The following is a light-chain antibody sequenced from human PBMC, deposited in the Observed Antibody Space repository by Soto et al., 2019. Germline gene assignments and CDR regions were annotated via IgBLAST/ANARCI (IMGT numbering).Light chain of an antibody. CDR2: AAS. CDR3: LRHSTYPLT. CDR1: QGIRNA. J-gene: IGKJ4*01. V-gene: IGKV1-17*01. Sequence: DIQMTQSPSSLSASVGDRVTITCRASQGIRNALGWYQQKPGKAPRRLIYAASSLQSGVPSRFSGSGSGTEFTLTISSLQPEDFATYYCLRHSTYPLTFGGGTKVEIK.